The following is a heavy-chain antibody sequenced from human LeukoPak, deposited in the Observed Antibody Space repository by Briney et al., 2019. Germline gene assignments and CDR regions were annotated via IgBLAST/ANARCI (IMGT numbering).Heavy chain of an antibody. V-gene: IGHV3-48*02. CDR2: ISTTGSAI. J-gene: IGHJ4*02. D-gene: IGHD2-21*01. CDR3: ARDKGGDWDY. Sequence: QHGGSLRLSCAASGFTFNMHSMICVRQAPGKGLEWVSYISTTGSAIYYSDSVRGRFSISRDNAQNSLYLQMDSLRDEDTAVYYCARDKGGDWDYWGQGTLVTVSS. CDR1: GFTFNMHS.